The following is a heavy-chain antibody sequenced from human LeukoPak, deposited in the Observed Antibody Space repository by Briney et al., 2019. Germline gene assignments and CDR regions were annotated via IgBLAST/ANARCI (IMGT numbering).Heavy chain of an antibody. D-gene: IGHD2-15*01. J-gene: IGHJ3*02. V-gene: IGHV1-8*02. CDR2: MNPNSGNT. CDR3: ARPRVVSLKVDAFDI. Sequence: GASVKVSCKASGYTFTSYDINWVRQATGQGLEWMGWMNPNSGNTGYAQKFQGRVTMTRDTSISTAYMELSRLRSDDTAVYYCARPRVVSLKVDAFDIWGQGTMVTVSS. CDR1: GYTFTSYD.